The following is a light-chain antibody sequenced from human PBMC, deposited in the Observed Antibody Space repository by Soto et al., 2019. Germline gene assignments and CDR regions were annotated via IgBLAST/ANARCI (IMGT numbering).Light chain of an antibody. CDR1: SSDVGGYNY. V-gene: IGLV2-14*01. CDR3: SSYTSSSTFVV. Sequence: QPASVSGSPGQSITISCTGTSSDVGGYNYVSWYQQHPGKAPKLMIYDVSNRPSGVSNRFSGSKSGNTASLTISGLQAEDEADYYCSSYTSSSTFVVFGGGTKVTVL. J-gene: IGLJ2*01. CDR2: DVS.